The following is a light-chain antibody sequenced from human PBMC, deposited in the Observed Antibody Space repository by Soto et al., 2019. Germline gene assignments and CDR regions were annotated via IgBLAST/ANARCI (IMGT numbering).Light chain of an antibody. J-gene: IGKJ5*01. CDR3: QQRYNWHPTT. CDR1: QSVSKS. Sequence: EIVLTQSPATLSLSPGERFTLSCRASQSVSKSLAWYQQKPGQPPRLLXYDACNSAAGVPARFSGSGSGADFTLTISSLEHEDSAVYYCQQRYNWHPTTFGQGTRLEIK. V-gene: IGKV3-11*01. CDR2: DAC.